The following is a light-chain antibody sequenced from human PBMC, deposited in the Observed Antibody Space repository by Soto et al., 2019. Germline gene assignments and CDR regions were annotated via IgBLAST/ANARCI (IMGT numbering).Light chain of an antibody. CDR2: KAS. V-gene: IGKV1-5*03. CDR3: QQYERFAT. J-gene: IGKJ1*01. CDR1: QSVGRW. Sequence: DIQMTQSPSTLSASVGDRVTITCRASQSVGRWLAWYQQKPGKAPKVLIYKASTLYYEVPSRFSGGGSGTEITLTISSLQPDDFATYYCQQYERFATFGQGTKVDIK.